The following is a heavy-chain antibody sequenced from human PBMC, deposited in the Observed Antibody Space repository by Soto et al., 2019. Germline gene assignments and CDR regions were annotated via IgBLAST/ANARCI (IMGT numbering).Heavy chain of an antibody. CDR1: GFTFSTYG. Sequence: PGGSLRLSCAASGFTFSTYGMHWVRQAPGKGLEWVAVIVVGGSNENYADSVKGRFTITRDNSKNTLYLQMNSLRAEDTAVYYCARDLSMSAFDMSGQGTMVTVSS. V-gene: IGHV3-30*03. CDR2: IVVGGSNE. CDR3: ARDLSMSAFDM. J-gene: IGHJ3*02.